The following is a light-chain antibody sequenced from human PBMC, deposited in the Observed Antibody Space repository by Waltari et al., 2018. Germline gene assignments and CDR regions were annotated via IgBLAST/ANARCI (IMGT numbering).Light chain of an antibody. J-gene: IGKJ1*01. CDR3: QQYNQWPRT. V-gene: IGKV3-15*01. Sequence: EIVMPQSPATLSESPGESATLSCRASQGVSSKLAWYHQIPGQAPRLLIYDASTRATAIPARFTAGGSGTEFTLSISSLQSEDFAVYYCQQYNQWPRTFGQGTKVEIK. CDR1: QGVSSK. CDR2: DAS.